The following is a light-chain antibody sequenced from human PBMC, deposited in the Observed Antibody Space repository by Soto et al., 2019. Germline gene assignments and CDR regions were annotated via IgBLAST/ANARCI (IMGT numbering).Light chain of an antibody. CDR1: SSDVGGSDH. CDR2: ELT. CDR3: SSYTATGTYV. Sequence: QSALTQPASVSASPGQSIAISCTGSSSDVGGSDHVSWYQQHPGKAPKLMISELTNRPSGVSDRFSGSKSGNTASLTISGLQAEDEADYYCSSYTATGTYVFGSGTKLTVL. V-gene: IGLV2-14*03. J-gene: IGLJ1*01.